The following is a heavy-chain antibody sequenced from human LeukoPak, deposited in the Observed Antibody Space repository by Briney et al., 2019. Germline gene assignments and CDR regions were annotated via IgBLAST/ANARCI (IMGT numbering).Heavy chain of an antibody. J-gene: IGHJ3*02. D-gene: IGHD3-22*01. CDR2: IYSGGST. CDR1: GFTVSSNY. Sequence: GGSLRLSCAASGFTVSSNYMRWVRQAPGKGREWVSVIYSGGSTYYADSVKGRFTISRDNSKNTLHLQVNSLRAEDTAVYYCATDSGYDAFDIWGQGTMVTVSS. CDR3: ATDSGYDAFDI. V-gene: IGHV3-66*01.